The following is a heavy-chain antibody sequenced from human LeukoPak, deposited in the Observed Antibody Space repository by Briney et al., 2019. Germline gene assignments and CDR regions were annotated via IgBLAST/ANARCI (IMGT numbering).Heavy chain of an antibody. D-gene: IGHD3-10*01. V-gene: IGHV3-23*01. J-gene: IGHJ4*02. CDR1: GFTFNSYA. Sequence: GGSLRLSCAASGFTFNSYAMSWVRQAPGKGLEWVSAISGSGGSTYYADSVKGRFTISRDNSKNTLYLQMNSLRAEDTAVYYCAKDAKYYYGSGSLLFDYWGQGTLVTVSS. CDR2: ISGSGGST. CDR3: AKDAKYYYGSGSLLFDY.